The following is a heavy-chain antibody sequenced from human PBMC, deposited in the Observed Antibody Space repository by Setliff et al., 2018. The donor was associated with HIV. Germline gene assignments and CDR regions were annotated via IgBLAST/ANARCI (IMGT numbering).Heavy chain of an antibody. CDR2: ISYDGSIK. D-gene: IGHD3-16*01. Sequence: GGSLRLSCAASGFTFRSYAMHWVSQAPGKGLGWVAVISYDGSIKYYADSVKGRFTISRYSSNNTLYLQMNSLRAEDTAVYYCARGGTTIYNYWGQGTLVTVSA. CDR1: GFTFRSYA. V-gene: IGHV3-30*04. J-gene: IGHJ4*02. CDR3: ARGGTTIYNY.